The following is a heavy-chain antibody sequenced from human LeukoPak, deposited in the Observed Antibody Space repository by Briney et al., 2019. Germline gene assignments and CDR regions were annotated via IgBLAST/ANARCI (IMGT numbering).Heavy chain of an antibody. D-gene: IGHD3-22*01. V-gene: IGHV3-30*18. CDR3: AKDVTTYYDRLDY. CDR2: ISYDGNNK. J-gene: IGHJ4*02. CDR1: GFTFSNYG. Sequence: GGSLRLSCAASGFTFSNYGMHWVRQAPGKGLEWVTVISYDGNNKYYAESMKGRFTISRDNSKNTLYLQMNSLRAEDTAVYYCAKDVTTYYDRLDYWGQGTLVTVSS.